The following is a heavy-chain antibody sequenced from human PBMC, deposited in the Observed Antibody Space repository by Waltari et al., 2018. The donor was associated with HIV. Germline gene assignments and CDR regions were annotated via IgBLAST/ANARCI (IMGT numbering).Heavy chain of an antibody. V-gene: IGHV1-8*01. CDR2: MSPNSGNT. CDR1: GYACATYD. Sequence: QVHLVQSGAEVKKPGASAKASCTASGYACATYDGNWVRQATGQGPEWMGWMSPNSGNTVYAQEFQGRVTMTRDTSISTVYMELSSLTSEDTAVYYCARGGSASMDVWGQGTTVTVSS. CDR3: ARGGSASMDV. J-gene: IGHJ6*02.